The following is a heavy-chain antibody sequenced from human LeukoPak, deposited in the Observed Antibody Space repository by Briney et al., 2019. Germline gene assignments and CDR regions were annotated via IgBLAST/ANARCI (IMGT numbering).Heavy chain of an antibody. J-gene: IGHJ4*02. CDR3: ACSSSSTKGHFDY. CDR1: GGSFSGYY. CDR2: INHSGST. Sequence: SETLSLTCAVYGGSFSGYYWSWLRQPPGKGLEWIGEINHSGSTDYNPSLTSRVTISVDTSKNQFSLKLSSVTAADTAVYFCACSSSSTKGHFDYWGQGTLVTVSS. D-gene: IGHD6-6*01. V-gene: IGHV4-34*01.